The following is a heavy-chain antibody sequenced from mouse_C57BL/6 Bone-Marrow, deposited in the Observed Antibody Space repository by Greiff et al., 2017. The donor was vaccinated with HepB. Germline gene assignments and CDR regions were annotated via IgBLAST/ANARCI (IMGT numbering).Heavy chain of an antibody. J-gene: IGHJ2*01. V-gene: IGHV5-9*01. CDR1: GFTFSSYT. CDR3: ARHVPTTVVDY. Sequence: EVQLVESGGGLVKPGGSLKLSCAASGFTFSSYTMSWVRQTPEKRLEWVATISGGGGNTYYPDSVKGRFTISRDNAKNTLYLQMSSLRSEDTALYYCARHVPTTVVDYWGQGTTLTVSS. CDR2: ISGGGGNT. D-gene: IGHD1-1*01.